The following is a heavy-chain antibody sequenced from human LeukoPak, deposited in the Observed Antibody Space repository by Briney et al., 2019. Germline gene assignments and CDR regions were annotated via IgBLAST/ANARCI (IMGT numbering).Heavy chain of an antibody. J-gene: IGHJ4*02. V-gene: IGHV3-21*01. CDR1: GFTFSSYS. Sequence: KPGGSLRLSCAASGFTFSSYSMNCVRQAPGKGLEWVSSISSSSSYIYYADSVKGRFTISRDNAKNSLYLQMNSLRAEDTAVYYCARVGPGNYYDSSGYYYGFDYWGQGTLVTVSS. CDR2: ISSSSSYI. D-gene: IGHD3-22*01. CDR3: ARVGPGNYYDSSGYYYGFDY.